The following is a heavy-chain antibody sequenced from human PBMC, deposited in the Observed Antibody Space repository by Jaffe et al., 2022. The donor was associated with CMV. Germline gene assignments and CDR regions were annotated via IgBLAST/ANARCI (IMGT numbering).Heavy chain of an antibody. D-gene: IGHD1-26*01. CDR1: GFTFSSYG. CDR2: IWYDGSNK. V-gene: IGHV3-33*01. CDR3: ARDNSRFTSMGMYYFDY. J-gene: IGHJ4*02. Sequence: QVQLVESGGGVVQPGRSLRLSCAASGFTFSSYGMHWVRQAPGKGLEWVAVIWYDGSNKYYADSVKGRFTISRDNSKNTLYLQMNSLRAEDTAVYYCARDNSRFTSMGMYYFDYWGQGTLVTVSS.